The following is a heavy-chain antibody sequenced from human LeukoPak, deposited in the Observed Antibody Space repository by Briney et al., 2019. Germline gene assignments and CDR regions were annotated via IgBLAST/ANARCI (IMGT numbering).Heavy chain of an antibody. J-gene: IGHJ4*02. V-gene: IGHV4-59*01. Sequence: PSETLSLTCTVSGGSISRYYWSWIRQPPGKGLEWIGYIYYSVSTNYNPSLKSRVTISVDTSKNQSSLKLSSVTAADTAVYYCASSVAAAGTNYWGQGTLVTVSS. CDR1: GGSISRYY. CDR3: ASSVAAAGTNY. CDR2: IYYSVST. D-gene: IGHD6-13*01.